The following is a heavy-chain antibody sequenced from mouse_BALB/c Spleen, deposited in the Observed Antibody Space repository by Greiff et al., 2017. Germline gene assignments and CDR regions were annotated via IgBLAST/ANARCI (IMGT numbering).Heavy chain of an antibody. CDR3: ARTGGGFAMDY. D-gene: IGHD1-1*02. Sequence: EVKLKQSGAELVRPGASVKLSCTASGFTFKDSYMHWVKQRPEQGLEWIGRIDPAYGNTKYNPKFQGKATITADTSSSTAYLQLSRLTSEDTAVYYCARTGGGFAMDYWGQGTSVTVSS. J-gene: IGHJ4*01. V-gene: IGHV14-3*02. CDR1: GFTFKDSY. CDR2: IDPAYGNT.